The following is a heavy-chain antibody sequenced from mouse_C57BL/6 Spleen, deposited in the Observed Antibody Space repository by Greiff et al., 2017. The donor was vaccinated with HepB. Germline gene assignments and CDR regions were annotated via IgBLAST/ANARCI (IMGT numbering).Heavy chain of an antibody. J-gene: IGHJ2*01. CDR1: GFTFSSYA. CDR2: ISDGGSYT. D-gene: IGHD2-5*01. V-gene: IGHV5-4*01. Sequence: EVKLEESEGGLVQPGSSMKLSCAASGFTFSSYAMSWVRQTPEKRLEWVATISDGGSYTYYPDNVKGRFTISRDNAKNNLYLQLSHLKSEDTAMYYCARDGPTIVTTYYFDYWGQGTTLTVSS. CDR3: ARDGPTIVTTYYFDY.